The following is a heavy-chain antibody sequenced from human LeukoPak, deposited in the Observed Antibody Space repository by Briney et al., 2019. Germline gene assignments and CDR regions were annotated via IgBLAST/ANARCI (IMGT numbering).Heavy chain of an antibody. Sequence: SQTLSLTCTVSGGSISSGDYYWSWIRQPPGKGLEWIGYIYYSGSTYYNPSLKSRVTISVDTSKNQFSLKLSSVTAADTAVYYCARDNCGGDCYYNRFDPWGQGTLVTVSS. J-gene: IGHJ5*02. CDR3: ARDNCGGDCYYNRFDP. V-gene: IGHV4-30-4*08. D-gene: IGHD2-21*01. CDR2: IYYSGST. CDR1: GGSISSGDYY.